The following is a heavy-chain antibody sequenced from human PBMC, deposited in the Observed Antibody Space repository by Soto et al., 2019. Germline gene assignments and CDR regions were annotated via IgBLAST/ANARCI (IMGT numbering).Heavy chain of an antibody. D-gene: IGHD2-21*01. V-gene: IGHV4-34*01. CDR2: VNHRGSA. CDR3: ARDAFCGSGTCRVGHWFEP. Sequence: NPSETLSLTCAVSVRPFSCVYWIWIRQPPGKGLEWIGGVNHRGSANHNPSLESRVTMSVDTSKNQFSLKLTSVTAADSAVYYCARDAFCGSGTCRVGHWFEPWGQGTLVTVSS. J-gene: IGHJ5*02. CDR1: VRPFSCVY.